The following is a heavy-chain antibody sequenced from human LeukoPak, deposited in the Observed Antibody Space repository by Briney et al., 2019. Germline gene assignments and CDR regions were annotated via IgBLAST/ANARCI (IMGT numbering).Heavy chain of an antibody. V-gene: IGHV3-66*01. Sequence: GGSLTLSCAASGFTVSSNYMSWVRQAPGKGLEWVSVIYNDGSTFYADSVRGRFTVSRDNSKNTLYLQMNSLRAEDTAVYYCARGYSSPDYWGQGTLVTVSS. CDR1: GFTVSSNY. CDR3: ARGYSSPDY. D-gene: IGHD6-13*01. J-gene: IGHJ4*02. CDR2: IYNDGST.